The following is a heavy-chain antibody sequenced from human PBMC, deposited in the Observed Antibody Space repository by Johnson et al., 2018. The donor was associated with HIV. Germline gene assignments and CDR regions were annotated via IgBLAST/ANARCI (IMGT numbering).Heavy chain of an antibody. Sequence: QVQLVESGGGLVQPGGSLKLSCAASGFTFSSYGMHWVRQAPGKGLEWVAVISYDGRNKYYADSVKGRFTISRDNSKNTLYLQMNSLRAEDTAVYYCAREAGTAFDIWGQGTVVTVSS. CDR3: AREAGTAFDI. J-gene: IGHJ3*02. CDR2: ISYDGRNK. CDR1: GFTFSSYG. V-gene: IGHV3-30*03.